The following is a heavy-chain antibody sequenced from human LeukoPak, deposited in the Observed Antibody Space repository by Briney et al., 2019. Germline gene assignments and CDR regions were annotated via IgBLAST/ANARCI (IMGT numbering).Heavy chain of an antibody. J-gene: IGHJ4*02. CDR2: IRYDGSNT. Sequence: PGGSLRLSCAASGFTFSSYEMNWVRQAPGKGLEWVTFIRYDGSNTYAESAKGRFTISRDNSKNTVYLQMNSLAIEDTAIYYCAKNRWGSVATSDSWGQGTLVTVSS. CDR3: AKNRWGSVATSDS. CDR1: GFTFSSYE. D-gene: IGHD5-12*01. V-gene: IGHV3-30*02.